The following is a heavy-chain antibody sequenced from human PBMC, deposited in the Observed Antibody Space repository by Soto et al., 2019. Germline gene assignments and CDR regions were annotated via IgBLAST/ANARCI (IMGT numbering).Heavy chain of an antibody. J-gene: IGHJ4*02. Sequence: QVQLVESGGGVVQPGGSLRLSCAASGFTFSTSVMHWVRQAPGKGLEWMAIISYGGVNKYYADSVKGRFTISRDISESTLYLQMNSLRTEDTAVYYCGREEFEDGRGHFDYWGQGTLVSVSS. CDR2: ISYGGVNK. V-gene: IGHV3-30-3*01. CDR1: GFTFSTSV. D-gene: IGHD3-22*01. CDR3: GREEFEDGRGHFDY.